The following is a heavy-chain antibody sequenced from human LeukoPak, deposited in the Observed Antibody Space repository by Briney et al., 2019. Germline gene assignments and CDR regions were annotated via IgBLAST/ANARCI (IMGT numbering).Heavy chain of an antibody. D-gene: IGHD3-10*01. Sequence: GGSLRFSCAASGFTFSSYWMSWVRQAPGKGLEWVANIKQDGSEKYYVDSVKGRFTISRDNAKNSLYLQMNSLRAEDTAVYYCARTYYYGSGSYLPTHWGQGTLVTVSS. CDR2: IKQDGSEK. CDR3: ARTYYYGSGSYLPTH. J-gene: IGHJ4*02. CDR1: GFTFSSYW. V-gene: IGHV3-7*01.